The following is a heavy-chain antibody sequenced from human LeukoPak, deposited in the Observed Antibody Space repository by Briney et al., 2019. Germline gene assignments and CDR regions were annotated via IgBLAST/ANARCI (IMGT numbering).Heavy chain of an antibody. J-gene: IGHJ3*02. V-gene: IGHV7-4-1*02. D-gene: IGHD3-22*01. Sequence: ASVKVSCKASGYTFTSYSMKWVRQAPGQGLEWLGWINTNTGNPTYAQGFTGRFVFSLDTSVNTAYLQISSLKAEDTAVYYCARVVHPYDYESSGLTYDAFDIWGQGTMVTVSS. CDR2: INTNTGNP. CDR3: ARVVHPYDYESSGLTYDAFDI. CDR1: GYTFTSYS.